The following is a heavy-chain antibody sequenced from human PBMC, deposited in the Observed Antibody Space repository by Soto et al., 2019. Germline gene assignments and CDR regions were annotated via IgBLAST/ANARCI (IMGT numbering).Heavy chain of an antibody. CDR3: VRDGTKTLRDWFDP. Sequence: SETLSLSCTVSGASISGFYWSWIRKSAGKGLEWIGRIYATGTTDYNPSLKSRVMMSVDTSKKQFSLKLRSVTAADTAVYYCVRDGTKTLRDWFDPWGQGISVTVPS. J-gene: IGHJ5*02. D-gene: IGHD1-1*01. CDR1: GASISGFY. CDR2: IYATGTT. V-gene: IGHV4-4*07.